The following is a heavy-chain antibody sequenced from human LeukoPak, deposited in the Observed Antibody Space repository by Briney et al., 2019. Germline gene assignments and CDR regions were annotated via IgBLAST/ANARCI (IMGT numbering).Heavy chain of an antibody. D-gene: IGHD3-10*01. CDR1: GFTFSNYG. CDR3: AKVNYYGSGSYRVYYYGLDV. V-gene: IGHV3-30*18. CDR2: ISYDGSNK. J-gene: IGHJ6*04. Sequence: PGGSLRLSCAASGFTFSNYGMHWVRQAPGKGLEWVAVISYDGSNKYYADSVKGRFTISRDNSKNTLYLQMNGLRAGDTAVYYCAKVNYYGSGSYRVYYYGLDVWGKGTTVTVSS.